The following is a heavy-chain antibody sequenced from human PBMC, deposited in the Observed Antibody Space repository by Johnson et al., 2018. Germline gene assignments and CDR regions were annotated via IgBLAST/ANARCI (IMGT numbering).Heavy chain of an antibody. V-gene: IGHV3-48*04. CDR3: VREVGAWNYHFDF. J-gene: IGHJ4*02. D-gene: IGHD3-16*02. Sequence: VQLVQSGGGLVSPGGSVRLSCSPSGFSFSGYRFNWVRQAPGKGLEWLAYISSSSHLIYYTDSVKGRFTISSDNSNNSLELQMNSLRGEETAVYYCVREVGAWNYHFDFWGPGTLVTVSS. CDR2: ISSSSHLI. CDR1: GFSFSGYR.